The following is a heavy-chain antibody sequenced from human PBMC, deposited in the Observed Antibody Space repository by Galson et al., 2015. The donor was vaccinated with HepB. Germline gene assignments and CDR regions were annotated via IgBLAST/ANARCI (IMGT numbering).Heavy chain of an antibody. Sequence: SLRLSCAASGFTFSSYSMNWVRQAPGKGLEWVSSISSSSSYIYYADSVKGRFTISRDNAKNSLYLQMNSLRAEDTAVYYCASELGVYGSDYWGQGTLVTVSS. CDR3: ASELGVYGSDY. CDR1: GFTFSSYS. D-gene: IGHD6-13*01. J-gene: IGHJ4*02. CDR2: ISSSSSYI. V-gene: IGHV3-21*01.